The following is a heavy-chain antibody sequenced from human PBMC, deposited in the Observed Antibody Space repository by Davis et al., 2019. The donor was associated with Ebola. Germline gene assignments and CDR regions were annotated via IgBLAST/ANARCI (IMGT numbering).Heavy chain of an antibody. D-gene: IGHD6-6*01. Sequence: GESLKISCAASGFTFSSYAMSWVRQAPGKGLEWVSAISGSGGSTYYADSVKGRFTISRDNSKNTLYLQMNSLRAEDTAVYYCARIAARRGWFDPWGQGTPVTVFS. V-gene: IGHV3-23*01. CDR2: ISGSGGST. CDR1: GFTFSSYA. CDR3: ARIAARRGWFDP. J-gene: IGHJ5*02.